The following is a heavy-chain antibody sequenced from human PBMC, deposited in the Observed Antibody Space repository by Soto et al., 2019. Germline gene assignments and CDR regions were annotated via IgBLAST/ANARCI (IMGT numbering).Heavy chain of an antibody. D-gene: IGHD4-17*01. CDR2: INAGNGNT. CDR1: GYTFTSYA. V-gene: IGHV1-3*01. CDR3: ARDCMATVTTGYYYYYYMDV. J-gene: IGHJ6*03. Sequence: QVQLVQSGAEVKKPGASVKVSCKASGYTFTSYAIHWVRQAPGQRLEWMGWINAGNGNTKYSQNFQGRVTITRDTSASTAYMELSSLRSEDTAIYYCARDCMATVTTGYYYYYYMDVWGKGTTVTVSS.